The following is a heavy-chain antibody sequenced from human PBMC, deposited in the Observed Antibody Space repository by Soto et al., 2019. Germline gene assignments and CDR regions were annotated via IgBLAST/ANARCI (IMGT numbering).Heavy chain of an antibody. D-gene: IGHD6-19*01. CDR1: GFTFDDYA. CDR2: ISWNSGSI. Sequence: DVQLVESGGGLVQPGRSLRLSCAASGFTFDDYAMHWVRQAPGKGLEWVSGISWNSGSIGYADSVKGRFTISRDNAKNSLCLQMNSLRAEDTALYYCAKDRGLVLSFYFDYWGQGTLVTVSS. V-gene: IGHV3-9*01. CDR3: AKDRGLVLSFYFDY. J-gene: IGHJ4*02.